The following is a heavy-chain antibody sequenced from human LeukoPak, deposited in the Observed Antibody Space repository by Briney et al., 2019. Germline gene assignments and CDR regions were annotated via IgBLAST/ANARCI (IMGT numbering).Heavy chain of an antibody. CDR2: IYSGGNT. CDR1: GFTVSSNY. Sequence: GGSLRLSCAASGFTVSSNYMSWVRQAPGKGLDWVSVIYSGGNTYYADSVKGRFTISRDNSKNTLYLQMNSLRAEDTAVYYCAKGEWLLRGYFDYWGQGTLVTVSS. V-gene: IGHV3-53*01. J-gene: IGHJ4*02. D-gene: IGHD3-3*01. CDR3: AKGEWLLRGYFDY.